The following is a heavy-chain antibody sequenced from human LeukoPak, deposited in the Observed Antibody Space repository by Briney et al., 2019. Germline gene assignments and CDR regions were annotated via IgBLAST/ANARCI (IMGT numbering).Heavy chain of an antibody. CDR1: GGTFSSYA. CDR3: ARGPLDYDILTGPYGMDV. CDR2: IIPIFGTA. V-gene: IGHV1-69*01. J-gene: IGHJ6*04. D-gene: IGHD3-9*01. Sequence: SVKVSCKASGGTFSSYAISWVRQAPGQGLEWMGGIIPIFGTANYAQKFQGRVTVTADESTSTAYMELSSLRSEDTAVYYCARGPLDYDILTGPYGMDVWGKGTTVTVSS.